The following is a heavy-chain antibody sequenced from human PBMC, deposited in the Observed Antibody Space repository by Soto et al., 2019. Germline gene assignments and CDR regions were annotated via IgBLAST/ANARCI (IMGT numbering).Heavy chain of an antibody. CDR2: SYTIESA. CDR3: ERDVDVWAANYGMDV. D-gene: IGHD3-16*01. Sequence: SETLSLTCTVSGGSISSYYWSWIRQPPGKGLEWIGRSYTIESANYNSSLTSRGTLSIDTSKNQYSLNLSSVTAADTAVYYCERDVDVWAANYGMDVWGQGTTVTVSS. J-gene: IGHJ6*02. CDR1: GGSISSYY. V-gene: IGHV4-4*07.